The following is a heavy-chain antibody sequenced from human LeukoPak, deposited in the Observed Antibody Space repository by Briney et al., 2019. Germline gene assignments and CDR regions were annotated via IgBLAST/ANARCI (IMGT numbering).Heavy chain of an antibody. J-gene: IGHJ3*02. CDR3: AKIAHLGYDDAFDI. CDR2: INSDGSST. D-gene: IGHD5-12*01. Sequence: GGSLRLSCAASGFTFSSYWMHWVRQAPGKGPVWVSRINSDGSSTSYADSVKGRFTISRDNAKNTLYLQMNSLRAEDTAVYYCAKIAHLGYDDAFDIWGQGTMVTVSS. CDR1: GFTFSSYW. V-gene: IGHV3-74*01.